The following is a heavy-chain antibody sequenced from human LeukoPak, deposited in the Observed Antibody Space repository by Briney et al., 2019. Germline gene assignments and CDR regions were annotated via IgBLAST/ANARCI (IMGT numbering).Heavy chain of an antibody. V-gene: IGHV3-30-3*01. D-gene: IGHD6-13*01. Sequence: GGSLRLSCAASGFTFSSYAMHWVRQAPGKGLEWVAVISYDGSNKYYADSVKGRFTISRDNSKNTLYLQMNSLRAEDTAVYYCAKGYSSSWYKGGGLFDYWGQGTLVTVSS. CDR2: ISYDGSNK. CDR1: GFTFSSYA. CDR3: AKGYSSSWYKGGGLFDY. J-gene: IGHJ4*02.